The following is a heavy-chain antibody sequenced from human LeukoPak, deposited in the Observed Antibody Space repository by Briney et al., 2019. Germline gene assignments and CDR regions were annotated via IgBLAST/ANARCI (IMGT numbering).Heavy chain of an antibody. CDR3: ASPSAKFVYYYYYGMDV. J-gene: IGHJ6*02. Sequence: ASVKVSCKAYGYTLANYNMHWLRQAPGQGLEWMGLINPNTGSTTYAQKFQGRVTMTRDTSTSTVYMDLGSLISEDAAVYYCASPSAKFVYYYYYGMDVWGQGTTVTVSS. D-gene: IGHD2-15*01. CDR2: INPNTGST. CDR1: GYTLANYN. V-gene: IGHV1-46*01.